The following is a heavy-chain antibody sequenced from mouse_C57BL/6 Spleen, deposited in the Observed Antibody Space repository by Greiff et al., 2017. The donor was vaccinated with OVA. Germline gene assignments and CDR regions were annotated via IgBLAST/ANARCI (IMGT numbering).Heavy chain of an antibody. CDR3: AREPDFDY. V-gene: IGHV1-54*01. Sequence: VQLQESGAELVRPGTSVKVSCKASGYAFTNYLIEWVKQRPGQGLEWIGVINPGSGGTNYNEKFKGKATLTADKSSSTAYMQLSSLTSEDSAVYFCAREPDFDYWGQGTTLTVSS. CDR2: INPGSGGT. J-gene: IGHJ2*01. CDR1: GYAFTNYL.